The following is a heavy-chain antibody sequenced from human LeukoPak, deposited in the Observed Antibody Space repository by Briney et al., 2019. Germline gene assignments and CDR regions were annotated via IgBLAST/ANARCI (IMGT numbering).Heavy chain of an antibody. V-gene: IGHV3-15*01. CDR2: IKSKTEGGTT. J-gene: IGHJ4*02. CDR1: GFTFSNAW. D-gene: IGHD3-10*01. CDR3: TRAVPGSLDY. Sequence: PGGSLRLSCAASGFTFSNAWMTWVRQAPGKELEWVGRIKSKTEGGTTDYAAPVKGRFTISRDDSKNTLYLQMNSLKTEDTAVYYCTRAVPGSLDYWGQGTLVTVSS.